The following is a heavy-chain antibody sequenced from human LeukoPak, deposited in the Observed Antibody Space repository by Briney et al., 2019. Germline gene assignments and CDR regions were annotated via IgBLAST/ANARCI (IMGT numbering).Heavy chain of an antibody. D-gene: IGHD6-19*01. J-gene: IGHJ3*02. CDR2: INSDGSST. Sequence: GGSLRLSCAASGFTFSSYWVHWVRQAPGKGLVWVSRINSDGSSTSYADSVKGRFTISRDNAKNTLYLQMNSLRAEDTAVYYCASLSSGWSRGAFDIWGQGTIVTVSS. V-gene: IGHV3-74*01. CDR1: GFTFSSYW. CDR3: ASLSSGWSRGAFDI.